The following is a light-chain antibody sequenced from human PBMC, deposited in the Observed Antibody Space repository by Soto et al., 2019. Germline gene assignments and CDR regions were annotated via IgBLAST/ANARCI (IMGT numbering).Light chain of an antibody. J-gene: IGLJ3*02. Sequence: QAVVTQPPSASASLGASVKLTCTLSSGHNSYAIAWHQQQPEKGPRYLMKLNSDGSHSKGDGIPDRFSGSSSGAERCLTISSLQSEDEADYYCQTWSTDIRVFGGGTKVTVL. CDR3: QTWSTDIRV. V-gene: IGLV4-69*01. CDR2: LNSDGSH. CDR1: SGHNSYA.